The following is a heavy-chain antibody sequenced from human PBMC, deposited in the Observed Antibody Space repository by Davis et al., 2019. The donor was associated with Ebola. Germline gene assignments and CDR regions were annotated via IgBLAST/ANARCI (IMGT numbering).Heavy chain of an antibody. CDR3: ARGRYSDYDRKAFDI. D-gene: IGHD5-12*01. J-gene: IGHJ3*02. CDR2: INPNSGGT. Sequence: ASVKVSCKASGYTFTGYYMHWVRQAPGQGLEWMGWINPNSGGTNYAQKFQGRVTMTRDTSISTAYMEMSSLTSEDTAVYYCARGRYSDYDRKAFDIWGRGTMVTVSS. V-gene: IGHV1-2*02. CDR1: GYTFTGYY.